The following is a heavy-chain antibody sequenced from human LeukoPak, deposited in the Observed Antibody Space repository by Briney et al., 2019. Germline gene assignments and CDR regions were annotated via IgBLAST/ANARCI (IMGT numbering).Heavy chain of an antibody. D-gene: IGHD6-19*01. V-gene: IGHV3-49*04. J-gene: IGHJ4*02. CDR3: TRLGWLGDY. Sequence: PGRSLRLSCTASGFTFGDYAMSWVRQAPGKGLEWVGFIRSKAYGGSTEYAASVKGRFTISRDDSKSIAYLQMNSLKTEDTAVYYCTRLGWLGDYWGQGTLVTVSS. CDR2: IRSKAYGGST. CDR1: GFTFGDYA.